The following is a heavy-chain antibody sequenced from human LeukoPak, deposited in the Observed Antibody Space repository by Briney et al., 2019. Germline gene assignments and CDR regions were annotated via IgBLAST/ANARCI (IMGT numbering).Heavy chain of an antibody. CDR2: INSDGSST. V-gene: IGHV3-74*01. D-gene: IGHD3-9*01. CDR1: GFTFSSYW. CDR3: ARPVDILNYYMDV. J-gene: IGHJ6*03. Sequence: GGSLRLSCAASGFTFSSYWMHWVRQAPGKGLVWVSRINSDGSSTSYADSVKGRFTISRDNAKNTLYLQMNSLRAEDTAVYFCARPVDILNYYMDVWGKGTTVTVSS.